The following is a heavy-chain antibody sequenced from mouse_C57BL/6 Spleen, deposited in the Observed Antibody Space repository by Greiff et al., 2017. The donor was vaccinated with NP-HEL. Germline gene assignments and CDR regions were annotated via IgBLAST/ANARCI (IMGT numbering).Heavy chain of an antibody. Sequence: QVQLKQSGAELVRPGTSVKVSCKASGYAFTNYLIEWVKQRPGQGLEWIGVINPGSGGTNYNEKFKGKATLTADKSSSTAYMQLSSLTSEDSAVYFCARCHYYGSTHGAMDYWGQGTSVTVSS. CDR3: ARCHYYGSTHGAMDY. J-gene: IGHJ4*01. D-gene: IGHD1-1*01. CDR2: INPGSGGT. V-gene: IGHV1-54*01. CDR1: GYAFTNYL.